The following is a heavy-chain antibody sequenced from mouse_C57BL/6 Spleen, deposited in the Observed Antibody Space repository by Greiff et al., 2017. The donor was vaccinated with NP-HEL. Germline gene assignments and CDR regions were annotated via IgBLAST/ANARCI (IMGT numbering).Heavy chain of an antibody. D-gene: IGHD2-4*01. CDR2: IYPGSGNT. Sequence: QVQLQQSGPELVKPGASVKISCKASGYSFTSYYIHWVKQRPGQGLEWIGWIYPGSGNTKYNEKFKGKATLTADTSSSTAYMQLSSLTSEDSAVYYCAREPYYDLYYYAMDYWGQGTSVTVSS. J-gene: IGHJ4*01. CDR3: AREPYYDLYYYAMDY. CDR1: GYSFTSYY. V-gene: IGHV1-66*01.